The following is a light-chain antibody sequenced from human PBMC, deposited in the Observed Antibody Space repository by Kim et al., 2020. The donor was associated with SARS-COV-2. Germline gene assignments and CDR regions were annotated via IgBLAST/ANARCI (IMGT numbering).Light chain of an antibody. V-gene: IGKV3-20*01. CDR2: GAY. CDR1: QQVGIGD. Sequence: PGEDTPLSCWASQQVGIGDLAWYQQKPGQAPRLLIYGAYHRATGVPARFSGSGAGTHFTLTVSSLEAEDFAVYYCQQYGATPETFGRGTKVDIK. CDR3: QQYGATPET. J-gene: IGKJ1*01.